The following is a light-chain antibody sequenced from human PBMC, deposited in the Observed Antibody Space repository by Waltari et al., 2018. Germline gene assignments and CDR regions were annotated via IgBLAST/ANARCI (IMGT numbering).Light chain of an antibody. CDR2: DNN. CDR1: SSNIGNNY. J-gene: IGLJ2*01. CDR3: GTWDSSLSAGV. V-gene: IGLV1-51*01. Sequence: QSVLTQPPSVSAAPGQKVTIPCSGSSSNIGNNYVSWYQQLPGTAPKLLIYDNNKRPSGIPDRFSGSKSGTSATLGITGLQTGDEADYYCGTWDSSLSAGVFGGGTKLT.